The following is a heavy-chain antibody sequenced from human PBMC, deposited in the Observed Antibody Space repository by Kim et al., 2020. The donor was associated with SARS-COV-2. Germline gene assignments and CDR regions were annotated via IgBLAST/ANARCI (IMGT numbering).Heavy chain of an antibody. V-gene: IGHV4-34*01. CDR3: AREVRRRSIAAAGTGAFDI. CDR2: INHSGST. CDR1: GGSFSGYY. D-gene: IGHD6-13*01. Sequence: SETLSLTCAVYGGSFSGYYWSWIRQPPGKGLEWIGEINHSGSTNYNPSLKSRVTISVDTSKNQFSLKLSSVTAADTAVYYCAREVRRRSIAAAGTGAFDIWGQGTMVTVSS. J-gene: IGHJ3*02.